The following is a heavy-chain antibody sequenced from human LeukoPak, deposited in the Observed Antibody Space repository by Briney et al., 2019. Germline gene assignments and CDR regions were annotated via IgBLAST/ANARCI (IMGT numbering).Heavy chain of an antibody. D-gene: IGHD3-16*01. V-gene: IGHV3-30*18. CDR3: AKMSEDYDYVQPEDY. J-gene: IGHJ4*02. Sequence: PGRSLRLSCAASGFTFSSYAMHWVRQAPGKGLEWVAVISYDGSNKYYADSVKGRFTISRDNSKNTLYLQMNSLRAEDTAVYYCAKMSEDYDYVQPEDYWGQGTLVTVSS. CDR1: GFTFSSYA. CDR2: ISYDGSNK.